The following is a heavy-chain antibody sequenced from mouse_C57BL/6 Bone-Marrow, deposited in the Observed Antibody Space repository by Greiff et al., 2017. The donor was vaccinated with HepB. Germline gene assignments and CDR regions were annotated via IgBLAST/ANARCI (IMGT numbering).Heavy chain of an antibody. D-gene: IGHD2-4*01. Sequence: EVKVVESGGDLVKPGGSLKLSCAASGFTFSSYGMSWVRQTPDKRLEWVATISSGGSYTYYPDSVKGRFTISRDNAKNTRYLQMSSLKSEDTAMYYCARQGITTRFDYWGQGTTLTVSS. CDR2: ISSGGSYT. J-gene: IGHJ2*01. CDR1: GFTFSSYG. V-gene: IGHV5-6*01. CDR3: ARQGITTRFDY.